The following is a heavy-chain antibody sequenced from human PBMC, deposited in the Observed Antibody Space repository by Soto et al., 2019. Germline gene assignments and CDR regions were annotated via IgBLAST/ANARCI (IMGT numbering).Heavy chain of an antibody. V-gene: IGHV3-30-3*01. CDR3: ARGRYYDSSGYLIDY. CDR1: GFTFSSYA. CDR2: ISYDGSNK. Sequence: QVQLVESGGGVVQPGRSLRLSCAASGFTFSSYAMHWVRQAPGKGLEWVAVISYDGSNKYYADSVKGRFTISRDNSKNTLYLQMNSLSAEDTAVYYCARGRYYDSSGYLIDYWGQGTLVTVSS. D-gene: IGHD3-22*01. J-gene: IGHJ4*02.